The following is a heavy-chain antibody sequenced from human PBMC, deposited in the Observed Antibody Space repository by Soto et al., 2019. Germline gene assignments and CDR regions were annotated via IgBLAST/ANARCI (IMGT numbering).Heavy chain of an antibody. CDR1: GFTFSNAW. V-gene: IGHV3-15*01. J-gene: IGHJ5*02. CDR2: IKSKTDGGKT. D-gene: IGHD4-17*01. Sequence: GGSLRLSCAASGFTFSNAWMSWVRQAPGKGLEWVGRIKSKTDGGKTDYAAPVKGRFTISRDDSKNTLYLQMNSLKTEDTAVYYCTTDDYGDYGWFDPWGQGTLVTVSS. CDR3: TTDDYGDYGWFDP.